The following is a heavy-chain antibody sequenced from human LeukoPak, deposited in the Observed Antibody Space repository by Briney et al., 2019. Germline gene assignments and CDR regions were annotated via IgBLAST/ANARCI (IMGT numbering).Heavy chain of an antibody. CDR3: ARGSTYYYYMDV. Sequence: GASVKVSCKASGYTFINNWMHWVRQAPGQGLEWIGLINPTGTGTLYAQKFQGRVTITADKSTSTAYMELSSLRSEDTAVYYCARGSTYYYYMDVWGKGTTVTVSS. V-gene: IGHV1-46*01. J-gene: IGHJ6*03. CDR1: GYTFINNW. CDR2: INPTGTGT.